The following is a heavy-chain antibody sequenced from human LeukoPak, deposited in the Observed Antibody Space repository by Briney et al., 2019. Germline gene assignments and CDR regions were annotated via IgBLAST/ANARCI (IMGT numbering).Heavy chain of an antibody. J-gene: IGHJ2*01. CDR3: ARESTPNSSGWLAYWGYFDL. Sequence: PSETLSLTCAVYGGSFSGYYWSWIRQPPGKGLEWIGYIYYSGSTNYNPSLKSRVTISVDTSKNQFSLKLSSVTAADTAVYYCARESTPNSSGWLAYWGYFDLWGRGTLVTVSS. CDR1: GGSFSGYY. CDR2: IYYSGST. D-gene: IGHD6-19*01. V-gene: IGHV4-59*01.